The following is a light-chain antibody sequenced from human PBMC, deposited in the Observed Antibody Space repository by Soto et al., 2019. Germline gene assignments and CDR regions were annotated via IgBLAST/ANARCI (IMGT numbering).Light chain of an antibody. CDR1: QTVSSSY. Sequence: EIVLTQSPGTLSLSPGERATLSCRASQTVSSSYLTWYQQKPGQAPRLLIYGASSGATGIPDRFSGSGSGTDFTLTISRLEPEGFAVYYCQQYGSSSYTFGQGTKLEIK. CDR3: QQYGSSSYT. J-gene: IGKJ2*01. CDR2: GAS. V-gene: IGKV3-20*01.